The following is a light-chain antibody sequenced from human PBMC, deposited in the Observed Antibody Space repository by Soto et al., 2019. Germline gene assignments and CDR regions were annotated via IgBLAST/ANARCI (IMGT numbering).Light chain of an antibody. CDR3: CSFTTSPSFV. J-gene: IGLJ1*01. CDR1: ASDIGAYDY. CDR2: DVN. Sequence: QSVLTQPASVSGSPGQSITISCTGTASDIGAYDYVSWYQQHPGKAPKLMLYDVNDRPSGVSYRFSGSKSGNTASLTISGLQAEDEADYYCCSFTTSPSFVFGTGTKLTVL. V-gene: IGLV2-14*03.